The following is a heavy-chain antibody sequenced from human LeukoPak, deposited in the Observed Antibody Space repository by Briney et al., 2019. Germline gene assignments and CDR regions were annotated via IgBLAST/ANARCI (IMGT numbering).Heavy chain of an antibody. Sequence: SETLSLTCTVSDDSISDYYRGWIRQPPGKGLEWIGHFYNSGRSTYNPSLKSRVTISADTSKNHFSLKLNSVTTADTAVYYCTRGAGWLIDYWGQGILVTVSS. D-gene: IGHD3-16*01. V-gene: IGHV4-59*01. CDR3: TRGAGWLIDY. J-gene: IGHJ4*02. CDR1: DDSISDYY. CDR2: FYNSGRS.